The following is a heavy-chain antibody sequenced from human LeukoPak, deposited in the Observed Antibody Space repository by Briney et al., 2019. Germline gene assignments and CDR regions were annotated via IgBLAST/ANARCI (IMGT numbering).Heavy chain of an antibody. J-gene: IGHJ3*02. CDR2: IYYSGST. CDR1: GGSKSSYY. CDR3: ARGIWAPLDAFDI. V-gene: IGHV4-59*01. D-gene: IGHD7-27*01. Sequence: PSETLSLTCTVSGGSKSSYYWSWIRQPPGKGLEWIGYIYYSGSTNYNPSLKSRVTISVDTSKNQFSLKLSSVTAADTAVYYCARGIWAPLDAFDIWGQGTMVTVSS.